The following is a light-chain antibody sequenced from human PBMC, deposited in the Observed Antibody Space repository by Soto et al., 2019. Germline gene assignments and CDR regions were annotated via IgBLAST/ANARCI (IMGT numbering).Light chain of an antibody. Sequence: SVLTQPPSVSGAPGQRVTISCTGSTSNIGAGYDVHWYQHLPGTAPKLLIYLNNNRPSGVPDRFSGSKSGTSASLAITGLQADDEADYYCQSYDISLSAWVFGGGTKLTVL. CDR1: TSNIGAGYD. CDR3: QSYDISLSAWV. J-gene: IGLJ3*02. CDR2: LNN. V-gene: IGLV1-40*01.